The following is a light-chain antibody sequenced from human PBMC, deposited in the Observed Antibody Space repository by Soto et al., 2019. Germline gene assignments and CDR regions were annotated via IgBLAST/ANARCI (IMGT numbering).Light chain of an antibody. J-gene: IGLJ3*02. V-gene: IGLV2-14*01. CDR2: EVR. Sequence: SALTQPASVSGSPGQSITIYCTGTSSNVGGHNYVSWYQQHPGKAPKLLIYEVRVRPSGVSIRFSGSKSANTASLTISGLQAEEEADYYCSSYTTTSTLRVFGGGTKLTVL. CDR3: SSYTTTSTLRV. CDR1: SSNVGGHNY.